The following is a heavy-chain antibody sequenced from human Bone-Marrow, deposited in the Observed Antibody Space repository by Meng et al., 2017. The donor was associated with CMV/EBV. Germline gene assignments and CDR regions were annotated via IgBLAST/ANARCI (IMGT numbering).Heavy chain of an antibody. Sequence: GESLKISCAASGSTFSSYSMNWVRQAPGKGLEWVSSISSSSSYIYYADSVKGRFTISRDNAKNSLYLQMNSLRAEDTAVYYCARDLIISERRRYYYGSGLPDVCGQGTTVTVSS. CDR2: ISSSSSYI. CDR3: ARDLIISERRRYYYGSGLPDV. V-gene: IGHV3-21*01. D-gene: IGHD3-10*01. J-gene: IGHJ6*02. CDR1: GSTFSSYS.